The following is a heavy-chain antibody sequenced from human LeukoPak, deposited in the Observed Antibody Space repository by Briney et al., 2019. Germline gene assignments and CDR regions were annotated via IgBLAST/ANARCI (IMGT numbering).Heavy chain of an antibody. V-gene: IGHV3-53*01. CDR1: GFTVSTYY. Sequence: GGSLRLSCAASGFTVSTYYMTWVRQAPGKGLECVSVIYSGGSTYYADSVKGRFTVSSDNSKNTLYHQMNSLRAEDTAMYYCARGLGYCTSTTCLLPFDYWGQGTLVTVSS. CDR2: IYSGGST. D-gene: IGHD2-2*01. J-gene: IGHJ4*02. CDR3: ARGLGYCTSTTCLLPFDY.